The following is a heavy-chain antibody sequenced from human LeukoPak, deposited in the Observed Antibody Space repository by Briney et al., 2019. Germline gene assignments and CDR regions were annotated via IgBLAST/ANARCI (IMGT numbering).Heavy chain of an antibody. D-gene: IGHD5-12*01. CDR1: GGSISSSSYY. J-gene: IGHJ5*02. Sequence: PSETLSLTCSVSGGSISSSSYYWSWIRQPPGKGLEWIGEINRSGSTNYNPSLKSRVTISVDTSKNQFSLKLGSVTAADTAVYYCARQWLRQNWFDPWAREPWSPSPQ. V-gene: IGHV4-39*01. CDR2: INRSGST. CDR3: ARQWLRQNWFDP.